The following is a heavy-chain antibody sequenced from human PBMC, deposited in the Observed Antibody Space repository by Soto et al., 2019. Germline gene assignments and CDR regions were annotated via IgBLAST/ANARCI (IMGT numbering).Heavy chain of an antibody. CDR1: GFTFDNYA. CDR3: AKDLGDGYNTGLDR. D-gene: IGHD5-12*01. CDR2: ITSNSGSI. Sequence: EVQLVESGGGLVQPGRSLRLSCAASGFTFDNYAMHWLRQAPGKGLEWVSTITSNSGSIGYADSVKGRFTISRDNAKNSLYLQMNSLRAEDTALYYCAKDLGDGYNTGLDRWGQGSLVTVSS. V-gene: IGHV3-9*01. J-gene: IGHJ5*02.